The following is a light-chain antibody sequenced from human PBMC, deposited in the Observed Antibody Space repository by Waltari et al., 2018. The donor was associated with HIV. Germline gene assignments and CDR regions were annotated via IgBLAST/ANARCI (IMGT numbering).Light chain of an antibody. J-gene: IGKJ1*01. Sequence: NVLTQSPGTVSLSPGERVTLSCRTSETISTNFLGWYQPKSGQAPRLLFYGSSTRAPGIPDRFSDTGSDTGSETEFTLIISRREPEDFATYYCLLYGDSRRWTFGPGTKG. CDR1: ETISTNF. CDR2: GSS. V-gene: IGKV3-20*01. CDR3: LLYGDSRRWT.